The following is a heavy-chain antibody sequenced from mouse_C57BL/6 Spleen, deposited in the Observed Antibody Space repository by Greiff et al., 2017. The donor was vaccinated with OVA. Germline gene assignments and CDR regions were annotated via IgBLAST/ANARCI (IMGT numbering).Heavy chain of an antibody. V-gene: IGHV1-52*01. J-gene: IGHJ4*01. Sequence: QVQLQQPGAELARPGSSVKLSCKASGYTFTSFWMHLVKPRPIQGLEWIGNIDPSDSETHYNQKFKDKATLTVDKSSSTADMQLISLTSEDSAVYYGARSGSNPSMDYWGQGTSVTVSS. CDR3: ARSGSNPSMDY. D-gene: IGHD2-5*01. CDR1: GYTFTSFW. CDR2: IDPSDSET.